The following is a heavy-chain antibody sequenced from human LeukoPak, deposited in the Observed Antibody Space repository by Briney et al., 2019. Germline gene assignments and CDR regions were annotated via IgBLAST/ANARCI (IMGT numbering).Heavy chain of an antibody. CDR2: INHSRST. D-gene: IGHD6-25*01. CDR3: ARDSAGGFDY. CDR1: GGSFSDYY. Sequence: SETLSLTCAVYGGSFSDYYWSWIRQPPGKGLEWIGEINHSRSTNYNPSLKSRVTISVDTSKNQFSLKVTSVTAADTAVYYCARDSAGGFDYWGQGTLVTVSS. V-gene: IGHV4-34*01. J-gene: IGHJ4*02.